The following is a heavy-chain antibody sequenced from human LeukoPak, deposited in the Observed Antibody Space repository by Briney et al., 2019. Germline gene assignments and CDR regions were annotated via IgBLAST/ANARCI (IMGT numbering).Heavy chain of an antibody. D-gene: IGHD3-22*01. Sequence: ASVKVSCKASGYAFTGYYMHWVRQAPGQGLEWMGWIYPNSGGTNYAQKFQGRVTMTRDTSISTAYMELSRLRSDDTAVYYCARDPPYYYDSSGMTFDYWGQGTLVTVSS. V-gene: IGHV1-2*02. CDR1: GYAFTGYY. J-gene: IGHJ4*02. CDR2: IYPNSGGT. CDR3: ARDPPYYYDSSGMTFDY.